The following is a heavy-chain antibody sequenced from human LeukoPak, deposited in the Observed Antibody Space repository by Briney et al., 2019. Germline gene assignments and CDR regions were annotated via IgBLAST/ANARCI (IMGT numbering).Heavy chain of an antibody. CDR1: GGSISSGSYY. D-gene: IGHD4-17*01. J-gene: IGHJ4*02. CDR2: IYTSGST. V-gene: IGHV4-61*09. CDR3: ARLEYGAAAGY. Sequence: PSETLSLTCTVSGGSISSGSYYWSWLRQPAGKGLEWIGHIYTSGSTSYNPSLKSRVTISVDTSKNQFSLKLSSVTAADTAVYYCARLEYGAAAGYWGQGTLVTVSS.